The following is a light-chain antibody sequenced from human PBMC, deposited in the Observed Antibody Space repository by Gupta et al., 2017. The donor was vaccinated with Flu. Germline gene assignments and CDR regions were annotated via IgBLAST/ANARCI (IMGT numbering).Light chain of an antibody. V-gene: IGKV1-5*03. CDR3: QQYNGYSHT. Sequence: DIQMTQSPFTLSASVGDRVTITCRASKSISSWLAWYQQKPGKAPKLLIYKASSLESGVPSRFSGSGSGTEFTLTISSLQPDDFATYYCQQYNGYSHTFGQGTKLEIK. J-gene: IGKJ2*01. CDR2: KAS. CDR1: KSISSW.